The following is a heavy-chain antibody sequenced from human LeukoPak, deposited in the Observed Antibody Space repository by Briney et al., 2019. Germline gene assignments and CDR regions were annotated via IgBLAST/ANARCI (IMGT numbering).Heavy chain of an antibody. CDR3: ARDHFRYRPTTSGYCSGGSCSTSGYYYYMDV. CDR2: IIPIFGTA. J-gene: IGHJ6*03. CDR1: GYTFTSYG. V-gene: IGHV1-69*06. Sequence: SVKVSCKASGYTFTSYGISWVRQAPGQGLEWMGGIIPIFGTANYAQKFQGKVTITADKSTSTAYMELSSLRSEDTAVYYCARDHFRYRPTTSGYCSGGSCSTSGYYYYMDVWGKGTTVTVSS. D-gene: IGHD2-15*01.